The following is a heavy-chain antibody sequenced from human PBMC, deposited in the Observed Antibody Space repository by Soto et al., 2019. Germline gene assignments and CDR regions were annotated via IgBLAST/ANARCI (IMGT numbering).Heavy chain of an antibody. CDR1: GFTFSTYA. CDR3: AKVPTPQSPFDY. J-gene: IGHJ4*02. CDR2: ISGSGGST. V-gene: IGHV3-23*01. Sequence: EVQLLDSGGGLVQPGGSLRLSCAASGFTFSTYAMSWVRQAPGKGLEWVSGISGSGGSTYYADSVKGRFTISRDNSKNTLYLQMNSLRAEDTAVYYCAKVPTPQSPFDYWGQGTLVTVSS. D-gene: IGHD1-1*01.